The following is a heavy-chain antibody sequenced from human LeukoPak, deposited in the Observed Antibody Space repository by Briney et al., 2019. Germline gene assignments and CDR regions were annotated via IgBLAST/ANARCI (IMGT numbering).Heavy chain of an antibody. CDR1: GFTFSSYW. CDR2: INSDGSST. Sequence: GGSLRLSCAASGFTFSSYWMHWVRQAPGKGLVWVSRINSDGSSTSYADSVKGRFTISRDNATNTLYLQMNSLRAEDTAVYYCAREERLGYSSSPKFDYWGQGTLVTVSS. J-gene: IGHJ4*02. D-gene: IGHD6-13*01. V-gene: IGHV3-74*01. CDR3: AREERLGYSSSPKFDY.